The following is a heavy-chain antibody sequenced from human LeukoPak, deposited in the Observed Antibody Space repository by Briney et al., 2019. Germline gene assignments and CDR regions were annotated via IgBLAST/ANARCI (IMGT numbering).Heavy chain of an antibody. D-gene: IGHD1-26*01. CDR2: INHSGST. J-gene: IGHJ3*02. CDR1: GGSFSGYY. V-gene: IGHV4-34*01. CDR3: ARTYSGSYGDAFDI. Sequence: PSETLSLTCAVYGGSFSGYYWSWIRQPPGKGLEWIGEINHSGSTNYNPSLKSRVTISVDTSKNQFSLKLSSVTAADTAVYYCARTYSGSYGDAFDIWGQGTMVTVSS.